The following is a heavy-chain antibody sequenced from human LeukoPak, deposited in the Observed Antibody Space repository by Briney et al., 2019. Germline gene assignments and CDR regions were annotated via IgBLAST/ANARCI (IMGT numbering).Heavy chain of an antibody. CDR2: INGGGGNT. V-gene: IGHV3-23*01. J-gene: IGHJ4*02. CDR1: GFTFNSYV. D-gene: IGHD2-15*01. Sequence: GGSLRLSCAASGFTFNSYVMSWVRQAPGKGLEWVSAINGGGGNTYYADSVKGRFTISRDNSKNMVCLQMNSLRADDTAVYYCAKSVVVITFRFDDWGQGALVTVSS. CDR3: AKSVVVITFRFDD.